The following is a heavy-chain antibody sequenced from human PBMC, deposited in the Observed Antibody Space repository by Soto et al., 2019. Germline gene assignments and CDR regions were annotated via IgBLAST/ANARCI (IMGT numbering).Heavy chain of an antibody. D-gene: IGHD3-3*01. CDR1: GFTFSSYA. CDR3: ARVLSTNDFWSGYYDY. Sequence: QVQLVESGGGVVQPGRSLRLSCAASGFTFSSYAMHWVRQAPGKGLEWVAVISYDGSNKYHADSVKGRFTISRDNSKNTLYLQMNSLRAEDTAVYYCARVLSTNDFWSGYYDYWGQGTLVTVSS. V-gene: IGHV3-30-3*01. CDR2: ISYDGSNK. J-gene: IGHJ4*02.